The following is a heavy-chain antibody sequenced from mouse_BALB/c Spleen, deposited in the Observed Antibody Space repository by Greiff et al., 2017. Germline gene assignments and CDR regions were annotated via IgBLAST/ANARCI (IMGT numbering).Heavy chain of an antibody. CDR1: GFTFSSYA. Sequence: EVQRVESGGGLVKPGGSLKLSCAASGFTFSSYAMSWVRQTPEKRLEWVASISSGGSTYYPDSVKGRFTISRDNARNILYLQMSSLRSEDTAMYYCAREAYYGNPFAYWGQGTLVTVSA. V-gene: IGHV5-6-5*01. CDR2: ISSGGST. CDR3: AREAYYGNPFAY. J-gene: IGHJ3*01. D-gene: IGHD2-10*01.